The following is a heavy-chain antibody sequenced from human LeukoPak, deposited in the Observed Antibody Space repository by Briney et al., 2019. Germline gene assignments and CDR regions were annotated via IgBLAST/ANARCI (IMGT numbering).Heavy chain of an antibody. CDR3: VRRCIFGVVHDAFDI. V-gene: IGHV5-51*01. Sequence: GESLQISCKGSAYSFTSYWIGWVRQMPGKGLEWMGIIYHGDSDTRYSPSFQGQVTISADKSISTAYLQWSSLKSSDTAMYYCVRRCIFGVVHDAFDIWGQGTMVTVSS. D-gene: IGHD3-3*02. CDR1: AYSFTSYW. J-gene: IGHJ3*02. CDR2: IYHGDSDT.